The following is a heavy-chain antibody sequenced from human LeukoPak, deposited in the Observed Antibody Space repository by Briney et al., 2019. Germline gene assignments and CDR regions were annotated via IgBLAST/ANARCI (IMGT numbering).Heavy chain of an antibody. CDR1: GGSISSYY. Sequence: SSETLSLTYTVSGGSISSYYWSWIRQPPGKGLEWIGYIYYSGSTNYNPSLKSRVTISVDTSKNQFSLKLSSVTAADTAVYYCARARLGVDILDYWGQGTLVTVSS. CDR3: ARARLGVDILDY. J-gene: IGHJ4*02. V-gene: IGHV4-59*01. D-gene: IGHD5-12*01. CDR2: IYYSGST.